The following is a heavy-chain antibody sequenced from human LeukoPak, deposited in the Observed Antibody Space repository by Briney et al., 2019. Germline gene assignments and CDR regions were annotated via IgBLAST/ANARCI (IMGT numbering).Heavy chain of an antibody. CDR1: GFTFSSSA. J-gene: IGHJ4*02. CDR2: ISGSGSGGST. CDR3: VRWYDGSPGD. D-gene: IGHD1-26*01. V-gene: IGHV3-23*01. Sequence: GGSLRLSCAASGFTFSSSAMSWVRQAPGKGLEWVSNISGSGSGGSTYYADSVKGRFTISRDNSKNSLYLQMNSLKIEDTAMYYCVRWYDGSPGDWCQGTLVTVSS.